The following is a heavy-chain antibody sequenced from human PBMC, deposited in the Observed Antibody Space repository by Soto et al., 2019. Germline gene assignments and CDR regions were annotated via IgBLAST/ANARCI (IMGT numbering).Heavy chain of an antibody. D-gene: IGHD6-6*01. J-gene: IGHJ2*01. V-gene: IGHV3-48*04. CDR2: ISSSSSTI. CDR3: ARGQRKISSENWYFDL. CDR1: GFTFSSYS. Sequence: GGSLRLSCAASGFTFSSYSMNWVRQAPGKGLEWVSYISSSSSTIYYADSVKGRFTISRDNAKNSLYLQMNSLRAEDTAVYYCARGQRKISSENWYFDLWGRGTLVTVSS.